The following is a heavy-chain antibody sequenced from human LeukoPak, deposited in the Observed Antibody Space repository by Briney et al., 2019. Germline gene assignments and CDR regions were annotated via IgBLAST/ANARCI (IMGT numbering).Heavy chain of an antibody. CDR2: ISYDGTNK. D-gene: IGHD5-18*01. CDR3: ARDRRDTAMVTNGNWFDP. V-gene: IGHV3-30-3*01. CDR1: GFTFSSYA. J-gene: IGHJ5*02. Sequence: PGGSLRLSCAASGFTFSSYAMNWVRQAPGKGLEWVAVISYDGTNKYYADSVKGRFTISRDNSKNTLYLQMNSLRAEDTAVYYCARDRRDTAMVTNGNWFDPWGQGTLVTVSS.